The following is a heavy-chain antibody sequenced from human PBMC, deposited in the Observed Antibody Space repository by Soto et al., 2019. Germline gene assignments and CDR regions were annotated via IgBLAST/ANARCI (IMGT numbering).Heavy chain of an antibody. V-gene: IGHV3-21*01. CDR1: GFIFSDYS. Sequence: SLRLSCTASGFIFSDYSMNWVRQAPGKGLEWVSSISSSSSYIYYADSVKGRFTISRDNAKNSLYLQMNSLRAEDTAVYYCARDSRYFGVYAPTDDAFDIWGQGTMVTVSS. CDR3: ARDSRYFGVYAPTDDAFDI. D-gene: IGHD2-8*01. CDR2: ISSSSSYI. J-gene: IGHJ3*02.